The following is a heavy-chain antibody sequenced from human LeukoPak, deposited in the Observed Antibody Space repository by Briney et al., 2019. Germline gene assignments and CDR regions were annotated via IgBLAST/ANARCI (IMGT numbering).Heavy chain of an antibody. J-gene: IGHJ6*03. CDR2: IGTAGDT. CDR3: ARGVAAADTTDRYYYYYYMDV. D-gene: IGHD6-13*01. CDR1: GFTFSSYD. V-gene: IGHV3-13*01. Sequence: GGSLRLSCAASGFTFSSYDMHWVRQATGKGLEWVSAIGTAGDTYYPGSVKGRFTISRENAKNSLYLQMNSLRAGDTAVYYCARGVAAADTTDRYYYYYYMDVWGKGTTVTVSS.